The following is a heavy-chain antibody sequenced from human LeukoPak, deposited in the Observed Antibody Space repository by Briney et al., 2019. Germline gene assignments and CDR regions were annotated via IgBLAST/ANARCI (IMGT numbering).Heavy chain of an antibody. V-gene: IGHV3-23*01. CDR3: ARYWGDLDY. Sequence: GGSLRLSCAASGFTFSSYDMSWVRQAPGKGLEWVSHITNSGGHTYYADSVKGRFTISRDNSKNTLFLQMNSLTADDTAAYYCARYWGDLDYWGQGTLVTVSS. CDR1: GFTFSSYD. CDR2: ITNSGGHT. J-gene: IGHJ4*02. D-gene: IGHD7-27*01.